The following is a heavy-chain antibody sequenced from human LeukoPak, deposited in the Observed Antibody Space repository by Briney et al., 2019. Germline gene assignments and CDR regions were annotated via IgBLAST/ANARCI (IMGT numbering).Heavy chain of an antibody. CDR3: AKSAASSGYYLPFDY. Sequence: GASVKVSCKASGYTFTNYGIGWVRQAPGQGLEWMGWISLSNGDTRYAQKMQGRVTMTTDISTNTAYMELWGLTSDDTAVYYCAKSAASSGYYLPFDYWGQGTPVTVSS. CDR2: ISLSNGDT. J-gene: IGHJ4*02. CDR1: GYTFTNYG. D-gene: IGHD3-22*01. V-gene: IGHV1-18*01.